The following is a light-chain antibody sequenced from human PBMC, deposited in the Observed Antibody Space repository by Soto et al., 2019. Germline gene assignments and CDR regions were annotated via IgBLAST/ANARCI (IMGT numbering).Light chain of an antibody. J-gene: IGKJ1*01. CDR3: QQYKSDPWT. CDR1: QSVYDW. Sequence: DIPMTQSPSTLSASVGDRVTITCRASQSVYDWLAWYQQKPGKAPKLLIYKASSLESGVPSRFSGSGSGTEFTLTISSLQPDDFATYYCQQYKSDPWTFGQGTKVEIK. V-gene: IGKV1-5*03. CDR2: KAS.